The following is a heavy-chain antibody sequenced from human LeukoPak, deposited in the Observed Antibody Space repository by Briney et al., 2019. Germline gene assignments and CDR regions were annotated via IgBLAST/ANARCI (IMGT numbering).Heavy chain of an antibody. V-gene: IGHV4-61*02. J-gene: IGHJ5*02. Sequence: SETLSLTCTVSGGSISSGSYYWSWIRQPAGKGLEWIGRIYTSGSTNYNPSLKSRVTISVDTSKNQFSLKLSSVTAADTAVYFCARAYSSSWYFNWFDPWGQGTLVTVSS. CDR3: ARAYSSSWYFNWFDP. D-gene: IGHD6-13*01. CDR1: GGSISSGSYY. CDR2: IYTSGST.